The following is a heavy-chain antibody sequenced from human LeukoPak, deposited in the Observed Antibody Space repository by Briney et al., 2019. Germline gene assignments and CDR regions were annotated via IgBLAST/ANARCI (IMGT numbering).Heavy chain of an antibody. Sequence: PGGSLRLSCAPSGFTFSSYGMHWVRQAPGKGLEWVAFIRYDGSNEYYADSVKGRFTISRDKSKNTLYLQMNSLRVEDTAVYYCARSNLGDYWGQGTLVTVSS. J-gene: IGHJ4*02. CDR1: GFTFSSYG. D-gene: IGHD7-27*01. CDR3: ARSNLGDY. CDR2: IRYDGSNE. V-gene: IGHV3-30*02.